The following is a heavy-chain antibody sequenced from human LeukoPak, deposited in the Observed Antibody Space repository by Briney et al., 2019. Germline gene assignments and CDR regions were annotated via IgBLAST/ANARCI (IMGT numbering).Heavy chain of an antibody. CDR1: GFTFSSYG. CDR3: AKIREMATIRRIGKAGFDY. CDR2: ISGSGGST. D-gene: IGHD5-24*01. Sequence: GGTLRLSCAASGFTFSSYGMSWVRQAPGKGLEWVSAISGSGGSTYYADSVKGRFTISRDNSKNTLYLQMNSLRAEDTAVYYCAKIREMATIRRIGKAGFDYWGQGTLVTVSS. J-gene: IGHJ4*02. V-gene: IGHV3-23*01.